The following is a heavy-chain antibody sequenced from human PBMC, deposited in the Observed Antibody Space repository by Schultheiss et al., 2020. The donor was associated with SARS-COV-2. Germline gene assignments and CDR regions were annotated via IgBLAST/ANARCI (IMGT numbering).Heavy chain of an antibody. D-gene: IGHD3-22*01. V-gene: IGHV3-30*04. CDR3: AKGERRGYYDSSGYPPVFDY. J-gene: IGHJ4*02. Sequence: GGSLRLSCAASGFTFSSYAMHWVRQAPGKGLEWVAVISYDGSNKYYADSVKGRFTISRDNSKNTLYLQMNSLRAEDTAVYYCAKGERRGYYDSSGYPPVFDYWGQGTLVTVSS. CDR2: ISYDGSNK. CDR1: GFTFSSYA.